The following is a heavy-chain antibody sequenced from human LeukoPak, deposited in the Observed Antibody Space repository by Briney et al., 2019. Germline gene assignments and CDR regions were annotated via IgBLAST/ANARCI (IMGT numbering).Heavy chain of an antibody. Sequence: GGSLRLSCAASGFTFTTYTMNWVRQAPGKGLEWVSSISGSGAYIYYADSVKGRFTISRDNVKNSLYLQMNSLSAEDTALYYCARGLRRDGYKWVFHAFDIWGQGTMVTVSS. J-gene: IGHJ3*02. CDR3: ARGLRRDGYKWVFHAFDI. CDR2: ISGSGAYI. CDR1: GFTFTTYT. V-gene: IGHV3-21*01. D-gene: IGHD5-12*01.